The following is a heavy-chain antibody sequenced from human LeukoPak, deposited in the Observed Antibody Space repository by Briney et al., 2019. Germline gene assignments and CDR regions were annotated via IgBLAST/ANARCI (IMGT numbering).Heavy chain of an antibody. Sequence: PSETLSLTCAVSGGSISSDDWWSWVRQPPGKGLEWIGKIHHAGSTNYNPSLQSRVTISVDKSKNQFSLILYSVTAADTAVYYCARDSGSNPGYWGQGTLVTVSS. CDR1: GGSISSDDW. J-gene: IGHJ4*02. CDR2: IHHAGST. V-gene: IGHV4-4*02. D-gene: IGHD6-13*01. CDR3: ARDSGSNPGY.